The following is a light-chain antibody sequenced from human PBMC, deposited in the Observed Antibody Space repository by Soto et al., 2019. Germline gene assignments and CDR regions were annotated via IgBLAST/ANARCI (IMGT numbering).Light chain of an antibody. CDR3: AAWDDGLNGYV. V-gene: IGLV1-44*01. CDR1: SSSIGSNA. Sequence: QLVRTQPPSASGTPGQRVTDSCSGSSSSIGSNAVSWYQQLPGTAPKLLIYSYTQRPSGVPDRFSGSKSGTSASLAISWLQSEYEADYYCAAWDDGLNGYVFGTATKVTVL. J-gene: IGLJ1*01. CDR2: SYT.